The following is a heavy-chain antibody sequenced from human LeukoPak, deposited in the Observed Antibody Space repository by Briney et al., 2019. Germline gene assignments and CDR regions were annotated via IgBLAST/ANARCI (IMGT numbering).Heavy chain of an antibody. CDR2: IIEKGNA. Sequence: PSETLSLTCALYGGSFSSYSWSWTWIRQTPEKGLEWIGEIIEKGNANYNPSLKSRVTIDLDTSKNQFSLKLTSMTAADTAMYYCARGYYPPRWYFDLWGRDTLVTVSS. CDR3: ARGYYPPRWYFDL. D-gene: IGHD3-10*01. J-gene: IGHJ2*01. CDR1: GGSFSSYS. V-gene: IGHV4-34*01.